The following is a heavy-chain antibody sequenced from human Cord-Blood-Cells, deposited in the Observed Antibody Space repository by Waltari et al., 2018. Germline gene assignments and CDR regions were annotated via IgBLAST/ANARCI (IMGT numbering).Heavy chain of an antibody. CDR1: GYTFTGYY. D-gene: IGHD1-26*01. J-gene: IGHJ4*02. Sequence: QVQLVQSGAEVKKPGASVNVSCKASGYTFTGYYMHWVRQAPGQGLAWMGLSNPNSGGTNYAQKFQGRVTMTRDTSISTAYMELSRLRSDDTAVYYCARGSSGSYLNFDYWVQGTLVTVSS. CDR2: SNPNSGGT. V-gene: IGHV1-2*02. CDR3: ARGSSGSYLNFDY.